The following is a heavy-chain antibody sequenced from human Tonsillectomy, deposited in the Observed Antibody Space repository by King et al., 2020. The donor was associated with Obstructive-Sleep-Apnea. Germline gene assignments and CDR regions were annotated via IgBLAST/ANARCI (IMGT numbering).Heavy chain of an antibody. J-gene: IGHJ4*02. CDR3: ARGGPSLEFDY. Sequence: VQLQESGPGLVKPSETLSLTCTVSGGSISSYYWSWIRQPPGKGLECIGYIYYSGSTNYNPSLKSRVTISVDTSKNQFSLKLSSVTAADTAVYYCARGGPSLEFDYWGQGTLVTVSS. CDR2: IYYSGST. D-gene: IGHD3-3*01. CDR1: GGSISSYY. V-gene: IGHV4-59*01.